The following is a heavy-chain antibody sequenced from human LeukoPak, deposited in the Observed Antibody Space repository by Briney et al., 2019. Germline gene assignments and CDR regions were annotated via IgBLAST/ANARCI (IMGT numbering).Heavy chain of an antibody. D-gene: IGHD6-19*01. CDR1: AYTFTDYY. V-gene: IGHV1-46*01. CDR3: ARQGTYSSAIGMGY. CDR2: INPSGGST. Sequence: ASVKVSCKASAYTFTDYYVHWVRQAPGQGLEWMGVINPSGGSTSYAQKFQGRVTMTRDASTRTVYMEVNSLRSEDTAVYYCARQGTYSSAIGMGYWGQGTLVTVSS. J-gene: IGHJ4*02.